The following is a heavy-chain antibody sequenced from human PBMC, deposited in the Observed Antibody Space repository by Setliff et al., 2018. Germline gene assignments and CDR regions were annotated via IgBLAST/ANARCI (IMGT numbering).Heavy chain of an antibody. CDR1: GGSISSDY. CDR3: ARSHYYASGNSHYYYMDV. J-gene: IGHJ6*03. V-gene: IGHV4-59*08. CDR2: FYHSASS. D-gene: IGHD3-10*01. Sequence: SETLSLTCNVSGGSISSDYWSWIRQPPGKALEWIGYFYHSASSNYNPSLKGRVTMSADTSKNQLYLSLTSVSVADTAMYYCARSHYYASGNSHYYYMDVWGKGTAVTVFS.